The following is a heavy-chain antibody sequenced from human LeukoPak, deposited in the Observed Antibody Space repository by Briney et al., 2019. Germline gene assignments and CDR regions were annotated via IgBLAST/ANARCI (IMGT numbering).Heavy chain of an antibody. D-gene: IGHD3-9*01. CDR1: GYTFTGYY. CDR3: ARPNSYDIGFDY. Sequence: ASVKVSCKASGYTFTGYYMHWVRQAPGQGLEWMGRINPNSGGTNYAQKFQGRVTMTRDTSISTAYMELSRLRSDDTAVYYCARPNSYDIGFDYWGQGTLVTVSS. CDR2: INPNSGGT. J-gene: IGHJ4*02. V-gene: IGHV1-2*06.